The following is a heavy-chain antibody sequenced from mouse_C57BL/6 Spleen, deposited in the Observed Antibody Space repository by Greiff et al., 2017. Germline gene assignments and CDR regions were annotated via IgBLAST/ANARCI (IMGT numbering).Heavy chain of an antibody. J-gene: IGHJ2*01. Sequence: VQLQQPGPELVKPGASVKIPCKASGYTFTDYNMDWVKQSHGKSLEWIGDINPNNGGTIYNQKFKGKATLTVDKSSSTAYMELRSLTSEDTAVYYCARRGYDYGLGYWGQGTTLAVSS. D-gene: IGHD2-4*01. CDR3: ARRGYDYGLGY. CDR2: INPNNGGT. CDR1: GYTFTDYN. V-gene: IGHV1-18*01.